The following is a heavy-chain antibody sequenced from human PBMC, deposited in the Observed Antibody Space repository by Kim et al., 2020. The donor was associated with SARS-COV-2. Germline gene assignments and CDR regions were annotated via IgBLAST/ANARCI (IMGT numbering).Heavy chain of an antibody. Sequence: GGSLRLSCAASGFTFNSYSLNWVRQAPGKGLEWVSSISSSGSYKYYADSVKGRFTISRDNAKNSLYLQMNSLRAEDTAVYYCARDLDDCWIGYGLNVYWGQGTLVTVSS. D-gene: IGHD3-3*01. CDR1: GFTFNSYS. CDR2: ISSSGSYK. V-gene: IGHV3-21*01. CDR3: ARDLDDCWIGYGLNVY. J-gene: IGHJ4*02.